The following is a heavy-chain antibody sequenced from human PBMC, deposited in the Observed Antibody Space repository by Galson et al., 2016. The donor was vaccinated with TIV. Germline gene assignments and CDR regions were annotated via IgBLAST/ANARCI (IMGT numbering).Heavy chain of an antibody. J-gene: IGHJ6*02. CDR2: ISDDGSNK. Sequence: SLRLSCAASGFTFLSYPMHWVRQAPGKGLEWVALISDDGSNKYYADSVKGRFTISRDNSKNTLYLHMNTQRAEDTAVYYCARDHTGSGSLPQGVQYYYGMDVWGQGTTVTVSS. V-gene: IGHV3-30*03. CDR3: ARDHTGSGSLPQGVQYYYGMDV. D-gene: IGHD3-10*01. CDR1: GFTFLSYP.